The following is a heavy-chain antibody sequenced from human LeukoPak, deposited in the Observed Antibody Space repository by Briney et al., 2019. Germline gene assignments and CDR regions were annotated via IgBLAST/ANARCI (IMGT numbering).Heavy chain of an antibody. J-gene: IGHJ6*03. CDR3: ARVGWCSSTSCCRSSLSYYYYYYMDV. V-gene: IGHV4-34*01. D-gene: IGHD2-2*01. Sequence: SETLSLTCAVYGGSFSGYYWSWIRQPPGKGLEGIGEINHSGSNNYSPSLESRITITVETSKNQFSLKLSAVTAADTAVYYCARVGWCSSTSCCRSSLSYYYYYYMDVWGKGTTVTVSS. CDR2: INHSGSN. CDR1: GGSFSGYY.